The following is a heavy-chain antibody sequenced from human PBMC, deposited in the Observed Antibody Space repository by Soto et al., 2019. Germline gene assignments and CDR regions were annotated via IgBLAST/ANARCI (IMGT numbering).Heavy chain of an antibody. J-gene: IGHJ4*02. Sequence: EVQLLESWGGLVQPGGSLRLSCAAAGFTVSSYAMRWVRQAPGKGLKWVSAVSGSDDSTYYADSVKGRFTISRDNSKNTLYLQMNSLRAEDTAVSYCARRGSGSYYDYWGQGTLVIVFS. CDR2: VSGSDDST. CDR1: GFTVSSYA. V-gene: IGHV3-23*01. D-gene: IGHD1-26*01. CDR3: ARRGSGSYYDY.